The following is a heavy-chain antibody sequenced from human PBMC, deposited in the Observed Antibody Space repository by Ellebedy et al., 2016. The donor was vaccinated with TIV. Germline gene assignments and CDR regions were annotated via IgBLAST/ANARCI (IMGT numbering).Heavy chain of an antibody. Sequence: PGGSLRLSCAASGFTFSSYEMNWVRQAPGKGLEWVANIKKDGSEKYYVDSGKGRFTISRDNAKNSLYLQMNSLRAEDTAVYYCARWARGFGPVYWGQGTLVTVSS. CDR3: ARWARGFGPVY. V-gene: IGHV3-7*01. CDR1: GFTFSSYE. D-gene: IGHD3-10*01. CDR2: IKKDGSEK. J-gene: IGHJ4*02.